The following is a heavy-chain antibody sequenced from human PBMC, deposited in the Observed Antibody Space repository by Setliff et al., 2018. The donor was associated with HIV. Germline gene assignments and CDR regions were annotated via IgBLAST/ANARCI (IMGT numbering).Heavy chain of an antibody. Sequence: GASVKVSCKASGGTFSNYAINWVRQAPGQGLEWMGGIIPIFGTANHAQKLQGRVTITADEFTSTAYLELSSLRSEDTAMYYCARGFSVYSSSDPLLNWFDPWGQGTPVTVSS. J-gene: IGHJ5*02. CDR3: ARGFSVYSSSDPLLNWFDP. CDR1: GGTFSNYA. V-gene: IGHV1-69*13. CDR2: IIPIFGTA. D-gene: IGHD6-6*01.